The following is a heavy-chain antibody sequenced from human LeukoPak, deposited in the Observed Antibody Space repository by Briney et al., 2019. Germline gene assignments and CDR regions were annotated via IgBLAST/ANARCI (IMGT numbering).Heavy chain of an antibody. CDR1: GFTFSSYA. CDR2: ISGSGGST. Sequence: PGGSLRLSCAASGFTFSSYATSWVRQAPGKGLEWVSAISGSGGSTYYADSVRGRFTISRDNSKNTLYLQMNSLRAEDTAVYYCATASGGKVDYWGQGTLVTVSS. D-gene: IGHD4-23*01. V-gene: IGHV3-23*01. CDR3: ATASGGKVDY. J-gene: IGHJ4*02.